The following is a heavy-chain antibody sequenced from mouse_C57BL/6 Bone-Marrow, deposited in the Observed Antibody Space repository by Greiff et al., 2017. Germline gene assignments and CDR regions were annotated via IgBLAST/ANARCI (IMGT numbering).Heavy chain of an antibody. CDR1: GYTFTSYW. J-gene: IGHJ2*01. V-gene: IGHV1-59*01. CDR3: ARSPISTVVVRSYFDY. D-gene: IGHD1-1*01. Sequence: QVQLQQPGAELVRPGTSVKLSCKASGYTFTSYWMHWVKQRPGQGLEWIGVIDPSDSYTNYNQKFKGKATLTVDTSSSTAYMQLSSLTSEDSAVYYCARSPISTVVVRSYFDYWGQGTTLTVSP. CDR2: IDPSDSYT.